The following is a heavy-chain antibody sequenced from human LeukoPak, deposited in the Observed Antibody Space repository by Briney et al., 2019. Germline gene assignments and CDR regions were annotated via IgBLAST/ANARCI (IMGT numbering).Heavy chain of an antibody. Sequence: PGGSLRLSCAASGFTFRSYWMSWVRQAPGKGLEWVANIKQDGSEKYYVDSVKGRFTISRDNAKNSLCLQVNSRRAEGTAVYYCARESDYYGSGSYLRVWGQGTLVTVSS. V-gene: IGHV3-7*05. CDR1: GFTFRSYW. D-gene: IGHD3-10*01. J-gene: IGHJ4*02. CDR2: IKQDGSEK. CDR3: ARESDYYGSGSYLRV.